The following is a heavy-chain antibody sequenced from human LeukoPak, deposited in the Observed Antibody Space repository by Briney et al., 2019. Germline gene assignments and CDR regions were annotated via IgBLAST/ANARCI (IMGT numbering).Heavy chain of an antibody. D-gene: IGHD4-17*01. CDR2: ISYDGTNE. Sequence: PGRSLRLSCAASGFTFSSYALHWVRQAPGKGLEWVAVISYDGTNEYSADSVKGRFTISRDNAKNSLYLQMNSLRAEDTAVYYCARDNDYGDYARFDYWGQGTLVTVSS. J-gene: IGHJ4*02. CDR1: GFTFSSYA. CDR3: ARDNDYGDYARFDY. V-gene: IGHV3-30-3*01.